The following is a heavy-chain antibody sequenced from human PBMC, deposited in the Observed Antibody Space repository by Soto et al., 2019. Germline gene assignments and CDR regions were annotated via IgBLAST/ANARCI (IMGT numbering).Heavy chain of an antibody. J-gene: IGHJ4*02. D-gene: IGHD1-1*01. CDR3: VRDLGNDSDC. CDR2: IWYDGTNE. V-gene: IGHV3-33*01. CDR1: GFTFSSYG. Sequence: QVQLVESGGGVVQPGRSLGLSCAASGFTFSSYGMHWVRQAPGKGLEWLAIIWYDGTNEDYADSVKGRFTISRDNSKNTLYLQMNSLRTEDTAVYYCVRDLGNDSDCWGQGTLVTVSS.